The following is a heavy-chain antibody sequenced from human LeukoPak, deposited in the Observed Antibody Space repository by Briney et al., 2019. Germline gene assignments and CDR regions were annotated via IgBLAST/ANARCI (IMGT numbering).Heavy chain of an antibody. CDR1: GGSISGYS. CDR3: ARALKYDYDDLDAYDI. V-gene: IGHV4-4*07. D-gene: IGHD4-17*01. Sequence: SETLSLTCTVSGGSISGYSWGWIRQPAGKGLEWIGHIYTSGSTIYNPSLKSRVTMSVDTSKNQFSLKLTSVTAADTAVYYCARALKYDYDDLDAYDIWGQGTMVTVSS. CDR2: IYTSGST. J-gene: IGHJ3*02.